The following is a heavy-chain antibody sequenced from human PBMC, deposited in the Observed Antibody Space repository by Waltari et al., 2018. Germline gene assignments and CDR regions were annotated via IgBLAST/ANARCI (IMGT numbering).Heavy chain of an antibody. CDR3: ACSGGSCYDY. CDR2: IWYDGRNK. CDR1: GFTFSSYG. J-gene: IGHJ4*02. V-gene: IGHV3-33*03. D-gene: IGHD2-15*01. Sequence: QVQLVESGGGVVQPGRSLRLSCAASGFTFSSYGMHWVRPAPGKGLEWGAVIWYDGRNKYYADSVKGRFTISRDNAKNSLYLQMNSLRAEDTAVYYCACSGGSCYDYWGQGTLVTVSS.